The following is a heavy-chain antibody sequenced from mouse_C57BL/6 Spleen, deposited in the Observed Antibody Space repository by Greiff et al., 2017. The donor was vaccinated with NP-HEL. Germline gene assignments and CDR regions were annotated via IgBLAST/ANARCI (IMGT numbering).Heavy chain of an antibody. V-gene: IGHV1-85*01. J-gene: IGHJ4*01. Sequence: QVQLQQSGPELVKPGASVKLSCKASGYTFTSYDINWVKQRPGQGLEWIGWIYPRAGSTKYNEKFKGKATLTVDTSSSTAYMELHSLTSEDAAVYFCARSPDYYGSSLYAMDYWGQGTSVTVSS. CDR2: IYPRAGST. D-gene: IGHD1-1*01. CDR3: ARSPDYYGSSLYAMDY. CDR1: GYTFTSYD.